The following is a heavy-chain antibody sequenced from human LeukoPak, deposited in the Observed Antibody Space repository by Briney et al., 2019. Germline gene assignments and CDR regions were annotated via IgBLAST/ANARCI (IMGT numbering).Heavy chain of an antibody. D-gene: IGHD3-10*01. Sequence: PSETLSLTCTVPGGSISSSPYYWGWIRQPPGKGLEWIGTIYYSGSTYYNPSLKSRITISVDTSKNQFSLKLSSVTAADTAVFYCARQTMVRGVLIGKRGAYWFDPWGQGTLVTVSS. CDR3: ARQTMVRGVLIGKRGAYWFDP. J-gene: IGHJ5*02. CDR1: GGSISSSPYY. V-gene: IGHV4-39*01. CDR2: IYYSGST.